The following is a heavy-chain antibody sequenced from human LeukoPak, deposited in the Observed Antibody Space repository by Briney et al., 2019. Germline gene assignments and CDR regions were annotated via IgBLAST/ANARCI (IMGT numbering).Heavy chain of an antibody. J-gene: IGHJ3*02. CDR2: MNPNSGNT. V-gene: IGHV1-8*03. CDR3: AGTVSTRVAGAFDI. Sequence: ASVKVSCKASGYTFTSYDINWVRQATGRGLEWMGWMNPNSGNTGYAQKFQGRVTITRNTSISTAYMELSSLRSEDTAVYYCAGTVSTRVAGAFDIWGQGTMVTVSS. CDR1: GYTFTSYD. D-gene: IGHD6-19*01.